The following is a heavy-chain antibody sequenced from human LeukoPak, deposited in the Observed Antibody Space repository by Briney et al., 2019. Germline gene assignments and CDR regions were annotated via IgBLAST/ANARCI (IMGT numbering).Heavy chain of an antibody. CDR3: VRHNYSDTSGPPSL. V-gene: IGHV3-64D*09. CDR2: ISSNGGST. Sequence: PGGSLRLSCSASGFTFSSYALHWVRQAPGKGLEYVSTISSNGGSTYYADSVKGRFTISRDTSKNTLYLQMSSLRPEDTAVYYCVRHNYSDTSGPPSLWGQGTLVTVSS. CDR1: GFTFSSYA. D-gene: IGHD3-22*01. J-gene: IGHJ4*02.